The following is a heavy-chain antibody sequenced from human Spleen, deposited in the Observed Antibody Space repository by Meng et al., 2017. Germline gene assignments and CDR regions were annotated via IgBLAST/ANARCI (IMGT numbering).Heavy chain of an antibody. Sequence: GESLKISCAASGFTFSSYAMSWVRQAPGKGLEWVSLIGTSDVATHYADSVKGRFTISRDNSKSTLYLQMKSLRAEDTAMYYCAFDFWGQGTLVTVSS. V-gene: IGHV3-23*01. CDR1: GFTFSSYA. CDR3: AFDF. CDR2: IGTSDVAT. J-gene: IGHJ4*02.